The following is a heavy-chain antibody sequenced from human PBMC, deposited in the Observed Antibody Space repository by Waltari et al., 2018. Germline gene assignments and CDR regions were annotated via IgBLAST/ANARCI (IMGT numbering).Heavy chain of an antibody. CDR1: GFTVSSNY. V-gene: IGHV3-53*01. D-gene: IGHD4-17*01. CDR3: ARDRTRVGGMDV. CDR2: IYPGGTT. Sequence: EVQLVESGGGLIQPGGSLRLSCAASGFTVSSNYMTWVRQAPGKGLEWVSIIYPGGTTYYADSVKGRFAISTDNSKNTLYLQMNSLRVEDTAVYYCARDRTRVGGMDVWGQGTTVTVSS. J-gene: IGHJ6*02.